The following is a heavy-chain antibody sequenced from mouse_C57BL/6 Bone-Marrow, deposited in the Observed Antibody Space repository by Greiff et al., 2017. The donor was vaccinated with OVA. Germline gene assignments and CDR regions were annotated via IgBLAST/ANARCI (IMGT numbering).Heavy chain of an antibody. J-gene: IGHJ1*03. Sequence: QVQLQQPGAELVKPGASVKLSCKASGYTFTSYWMHWVKQRPGQGLEWIGNINPSNGGTNYNEKFKSKATLTVDKSSSTAYMQLCSLTSEDSAYPLDSSGYVGYFDVWGTGTTVTVSS. D-gene: IGHD3-2*02. CDR3: SSGYVGYFDV. CDR1: GYTFTSYW. CDR2: INPSNGGT. V-gene: IGHV1-53*01.